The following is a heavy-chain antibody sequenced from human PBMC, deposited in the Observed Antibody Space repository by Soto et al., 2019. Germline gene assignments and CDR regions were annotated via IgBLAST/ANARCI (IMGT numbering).Heavy chain of an antibody. V-gene: IGHV1-3*05. D-gene: IGHD6-19*01. CDR1: GYTFTSYA. CDR2: INAGNGNT. J-gene: IGHJ2*01. Sequence: QVQLVQSGAEEKKPGASVKVSCKASGYTFTSYAMHWVRQAPGQRLEWMGWINAGNGNTKYSQKFQGRVTITRDTSARTAYLELSSLGSEDTAVYYCARVLILYSSGWYDWYFDLWGRGTLVTVSS. CDR3: ARVLILYSSGWYDWYFDL.